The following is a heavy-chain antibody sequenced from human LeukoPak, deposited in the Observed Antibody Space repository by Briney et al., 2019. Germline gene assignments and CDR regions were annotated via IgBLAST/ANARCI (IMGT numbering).Heavy chain of an antibody. J-gene: IGHJ4*02. V-gene: IGHV3-48*03. CDR1: GFPFSSYE. D-gene: IGHD1-26*01. CDR3: AKGGGRRPGSLYYFDY. CDR2: ISSSGNAI. Sequence: GGSLRLSCAASGFPFSSYEMSWVRQAPGKGLEWVSYISSSGNAIYYADSVKGRFTISRDNAKNTLYLQMNSLRSEDTAVYYCAKGGGRRPGSLYYFDYWGQGTLVTVSS.